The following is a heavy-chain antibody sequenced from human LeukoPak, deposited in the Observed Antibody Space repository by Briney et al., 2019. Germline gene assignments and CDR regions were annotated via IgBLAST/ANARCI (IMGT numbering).Heavy chain of an antibody. CDR2: ISGSGGST. D-gene: IGHD3-10*02. Sequence: PGGSLRLSCTASGFTFNNYAMTWVRQAPGKGLEWVSAISGSGGSTYYADSVKGRFTISRDNAKNSLYLQMNSLRAEDTAVYYCAELGITMIGGVWGKGTTVTISS. CDR3: AELGITMIGGV. J-gene: IGHJ6*04. V-gene: IGHV3-23*01. CDR1: GFTFNNYA.